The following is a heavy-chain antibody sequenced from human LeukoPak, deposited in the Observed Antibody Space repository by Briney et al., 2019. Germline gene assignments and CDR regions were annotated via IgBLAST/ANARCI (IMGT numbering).Heavy chain of an antibody. CDR2: IYYSGST. Sequence: PSETLSLTCTVSGGSISSHYWSWIRQPPGKGLEWVGYIYYSGSTNYNPSLKSRVTLSVDTSKNQFSLKLSSVTAADTAVYYCARGLIAYYYMDVWGKGTKVTVSS. J-gene: IGHJ6*03. CDR3: ARGLIAYYYMDV. CDR1: GGSISSHY. V-gene: IGHV4-59*11. D-gene: IGHD2/OR15-2a*01.